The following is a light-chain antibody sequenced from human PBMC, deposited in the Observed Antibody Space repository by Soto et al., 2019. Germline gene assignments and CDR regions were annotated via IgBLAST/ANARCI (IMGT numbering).Light chain of an antibody. CDR1: QSVSGY. CDR3: QQRSDWPT. Sequence: EFVLTQSPATLSLSPGDRATLSCRASQSVSGYLAWYQIKPGQAPRILIYDASNRVTGIPARFSGSGFGTDFTLTISSLEPEDFAVYNCQQRSDWPTFGPGTRVDLK. J-gene: IGKJ3*01. CDR2: DAS. V-gene: IGKV3-11*01.